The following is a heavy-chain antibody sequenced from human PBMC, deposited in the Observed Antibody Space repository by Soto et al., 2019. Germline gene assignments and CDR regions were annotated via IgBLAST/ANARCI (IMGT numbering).Heavy chain of an antibody. CDR2: IYYSGST. CDR3: ARGVHLGELSLSPHWGYYYMDV. CDR1: GGSISSYY. Sequence: PSETLSLTCTVPGGSISSYYWSWIRQPPGKGLEWIGYIYYSGSTYYNPSLKSRVTISVDTSKNQFSLKLSSVTAADTAVYYCARGVHLGELSLSPHWGYYYMDVWGKGTTVTVSS. D-gene: IGHD3-16*02. V-gene: IGHV4-59*12. J-gene: IGHJ6*03.